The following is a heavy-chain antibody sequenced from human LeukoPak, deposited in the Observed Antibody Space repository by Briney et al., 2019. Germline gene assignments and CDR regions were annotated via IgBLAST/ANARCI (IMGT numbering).Heavy chain of an antibody. V-gene: IGHV3-7*01. CDR2: IKQDGSEK. Sequence: GGSLRLSCAASGFTFSSYWMSWVRQAPGKGLEWVANIKQDGSEKYYVDSMKGRFTISRDNAKNSLYLQMNSLRAEDTAVYYCARDKYRDGYIPGVLGSYWGQGTLVTVSS. CDR3: ARDKYRDGYIPGVLGSY. CDR1: GFTFSSYW. D-gene: IGHD5-24*01. J-gene: IGHJ4*02.